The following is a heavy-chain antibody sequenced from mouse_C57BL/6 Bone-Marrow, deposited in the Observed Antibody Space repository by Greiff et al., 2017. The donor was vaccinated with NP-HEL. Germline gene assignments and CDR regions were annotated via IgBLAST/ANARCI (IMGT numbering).Heavy chain of an antibody. CDR1: GYTFTSYG. V-gene: IGHV1-81*01. CDR3: ARLTTVVDYYAMDY. J-gene: IGHJ4*01. Sequence: QVQLQQSGAELARPGASVKLSCKASGYTFTSYGISWVKLRTGQGLEWIGEIYPRSGNTYYNEKFKGKATLTADKSSSTAYMELRSLTSEDSAVYFCARLTTVVDYYAMDYWGQGTSVTVSS. D-gene: IGHD1-1*01. CDR2: IYPRSGNT.